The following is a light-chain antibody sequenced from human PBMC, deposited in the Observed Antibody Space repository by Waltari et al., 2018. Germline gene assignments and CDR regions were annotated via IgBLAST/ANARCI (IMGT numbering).Light chain of an antibody. CDR1: QYISID. CDR3: LQDYNYPYT. Sequence: TCRASQYISIDLGWYQQRPGKAPKLLVYATSTLQSGVPSRFCGSQSGTDFTLTISSLQPEDFATYYCLQDYNYPYTFGQGTKLEIK. J-gene: IGKJ2*01. CDR2: ATS. V-gene: IGKV1-6*01.